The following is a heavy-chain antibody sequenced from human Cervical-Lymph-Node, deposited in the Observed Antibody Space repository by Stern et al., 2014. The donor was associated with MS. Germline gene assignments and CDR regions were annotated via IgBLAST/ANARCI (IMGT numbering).Heavy chain of an antibody. J-gene: IGHJ4*02. CDR1: GFTFDDYA. CDR2: ISWNSVSI. D-gene: IGHD3-10*01. Sequence: EVQLVESGGGLVQPGRSLRLSCAASGFTFDDYAMHWVRQAPGKGLEWVSGISWNSVSIGYADSVKGRFTISGDNAKNSLYLHMNRLRAEDTALYYCAKDSYYFGSGSYSYSDYWGQGTLVIVSS. CDR3: AKDSYYFGSGSYSYSDY. V-gene: IGHV3-9*01.